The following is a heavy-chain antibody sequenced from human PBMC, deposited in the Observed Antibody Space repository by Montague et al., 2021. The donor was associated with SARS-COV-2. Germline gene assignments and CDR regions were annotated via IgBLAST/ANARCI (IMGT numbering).Heavy chain of an antibody. CDR2: INHGGST. Sequence: SETRSLTCAVYGGSFSGYYWTWIRQPPGKGLEWIGEINHGGSTNYNPSLKSRVTISVDTSKNQFSLKLSSVTAADTAVYYCARGRTVTTFYYYYCGMDVWGQGTTVTVSS. CDR3: ARGRTVTTFYYYYCGMDV. CDR1: GGSFSGYY. V-gene: IGHV4-34*01. D-gene: IGHD4-17*01. J-gene: IGHJ6*02.